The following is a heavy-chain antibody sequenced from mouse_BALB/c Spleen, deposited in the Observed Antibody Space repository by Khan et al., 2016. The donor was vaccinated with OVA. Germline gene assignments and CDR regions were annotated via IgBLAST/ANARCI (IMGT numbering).Heavy chain of an antibody. Sequence: DLVKPGASVKLSCKASGYTFTNYWINWIKQRPGQGLEWIGRIGPGSGSTSYNEMFTGKATLPVDTTSSTAYIQLSSLSSEDSAVYSCARSDYYGSSLYAMDYWGQGTSVTVSS. CDR3: ARSDYYGSSLYAMDY. CDR1: GYTFTNYW. D-gene: IGHD1-1*01. CDR2: IGPGSGST. V-gene: IGHV1S41*01. J-gene: IGHJ4*01.